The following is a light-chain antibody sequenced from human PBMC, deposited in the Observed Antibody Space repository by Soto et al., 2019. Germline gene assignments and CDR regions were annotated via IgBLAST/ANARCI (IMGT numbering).Light chain of an antibody. J-gene: IGKJ1*01. V-gene: IGKV3-20*01. CDR2: GAS. CDR3: QQYGSSPPWT. CDR1: QSVSSSY. Sequence: DIVLTQSPGTLSLSPGERATLSCRASQSVSSSYLAWYQQKPGQAPRLLIYGASNRATGVPDRFSGSGSGTDFTLTISRLEPEDFAVYYCQQYGSSPPWTFGQGTKVQI.